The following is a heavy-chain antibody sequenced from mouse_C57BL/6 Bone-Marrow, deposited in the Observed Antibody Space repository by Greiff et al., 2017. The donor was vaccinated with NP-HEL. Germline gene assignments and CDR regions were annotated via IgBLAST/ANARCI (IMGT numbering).Heavy chain of an antibody. CDR3: ASLAD. CDR1: GYSFTGYY. CDR2: IHPSTGGT. Sequence: VQLQQSGPELVKPGASVQISCKASGYSFTGYYMNWVKQSPEKSLEWIGEIHPSTGGTTYNQKFKAKATLPVDKSSSTAYMQLKSLTSEDSAVYYCASLADWGQGTLVTVSA. V-gene: IGHV1-42*01. J-gene: IGHJ3*01.